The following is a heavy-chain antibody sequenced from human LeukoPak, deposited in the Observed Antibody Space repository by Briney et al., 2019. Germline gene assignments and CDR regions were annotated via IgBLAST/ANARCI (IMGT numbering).Heavy chain of an antibody. V-gene: IGHV3-72*01. CDR3: SRDGGDSDSAFDI. Sequence: PGGSLRLSCAASGFTFSDYILDWVRQAPGKGLECGGRVRRKRNGYTTEYAASVKGRFTISRDDSQNPLYLHMNSLKTEDTAVYYCSRDGGDSDSAFDIWGQGTMVTVSS. CDR1: GFTFSDYI. CDR2: VRRKRNGYTT. J-gene: IGHJ3*02. D-gene: IGHD3-16*01.